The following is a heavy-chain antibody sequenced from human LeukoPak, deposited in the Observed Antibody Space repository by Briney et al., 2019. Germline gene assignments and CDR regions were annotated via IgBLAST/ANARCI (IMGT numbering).Heavy chain of an antibody. V-gene: IGHV4-39*01. J-gene: IGHJ5*02. CDR1: GGSISSSSYY. CDR3: ARRNVVVPAARGPYNWFDP. D-gene: IGHD2-2*01. CDR2: IHYSGST. Sequence: SETLSLTCTVSGGSISSSSYYWGWIRQPPGKGLEWIGSIHYSGSTYYNPSLKSRVTISVDTSKNQFSLKLSSVTAADTAVYYCARRNVVVPAARGPYNWFDPWGQGTLVTVSS.